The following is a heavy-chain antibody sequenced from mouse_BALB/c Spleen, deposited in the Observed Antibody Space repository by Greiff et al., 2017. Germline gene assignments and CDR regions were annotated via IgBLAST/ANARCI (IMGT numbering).Heavy chain of an antibody. CDR1: GYTFTSYW. J-gene: IGHJ4*01. CDR2: IDPSDSYT. Sequence: VQLQQSGAELVKPGASVKLSCKASGYTFTSYWMHWVKQRPGQGLEWIGEIDPSDSYTNYNQKFKGKATLTVDKSSSTAYMQLSSLTSEDSAVYYCARVYYYAMDYWGQGTSVTVSS. CDR3: ARVYYYAMDY. V-gene: IGHV1-69*02.